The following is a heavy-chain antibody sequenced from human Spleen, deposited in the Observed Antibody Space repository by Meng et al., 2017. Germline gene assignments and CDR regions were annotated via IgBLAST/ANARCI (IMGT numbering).Heavy chain of an antibody. D-gene: IGHD3-3*01. J-gene: IGHJ5*01. CDR3: VRDFGGWSDF. V-gene: IGHV3-74*01. CDR2: MNRDGSIT. Sequence: EGQLLEAGGGLVQPGGSLGLSCAASGFTFSSYGMNWVRQVPGEGLQWVSRMNRDGSITNYAVSVRGRFTISRDNAKNTVYLQMSGLRAEDTAVYYCVRDFGGWSDFWGQGTLVTVSS. CDR1: GFTFSSYG.